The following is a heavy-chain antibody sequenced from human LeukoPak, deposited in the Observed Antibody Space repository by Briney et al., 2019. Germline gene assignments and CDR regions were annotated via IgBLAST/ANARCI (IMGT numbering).Heavy chain of an antibody. CDR2: INIGNGNT. CDR3: ARRLGRSFDY. V-gene: IGHV1-3*04. D-gene: IGHD2-21*01. Sequence: ASVKVSCKASGYTFINQAIHWVRQAPGQRLEWMGWINIGNGNTKYSQNFQGRITITRDTSATTAYMDLSSLRSEDTAMYYCARRLGRSFDYWGQGTLVTVSS. J-gene: IGHJ4*02. CDR1: GYTFINQA.